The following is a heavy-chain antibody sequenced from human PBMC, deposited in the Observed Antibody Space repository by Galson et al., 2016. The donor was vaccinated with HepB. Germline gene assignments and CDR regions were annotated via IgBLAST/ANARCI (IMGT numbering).Heavy chain of an antibody. CDR3: ARQTSVLTGSAFDI. CDR2: IFHTGHP. V-gene: IGHV4-59*08. Sequence: EILSPTCTVSGGSSSNFYWSWIRQPPGKRLEWIGHIFHTGHPTYTRSLKSRVTISVDTSKNQVSLKLSSVTAADTALYYCARQTSVLTGSAFDIWGQGTMVTVSS. D-gene: IGHD4-23*01. J-gene: IGHJ3*02. CDR1: GGSSSNFY.